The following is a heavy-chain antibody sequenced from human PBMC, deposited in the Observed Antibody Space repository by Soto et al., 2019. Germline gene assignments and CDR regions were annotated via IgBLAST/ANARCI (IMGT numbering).Heavy chain of an antibody. CDR2: ISSSSSTI. Sequence: GGSLRLSCAASGFTFSSYSMNWVRQAPGKGLEWVSYISSSSSTIYYADSVKGRFTISRDNAKNSLYLQMNSLGAEDTAVYYCARDLRQRTWGGNWFDPWGQGTLVTVSS. V-gene: IGHV3-48*01. CDR1: GFTFSSYS. J-gene: IGHJ5*02. D-gene: IGHD3-16*01. CDR3: ARDLRQRTWGGNWFDP.